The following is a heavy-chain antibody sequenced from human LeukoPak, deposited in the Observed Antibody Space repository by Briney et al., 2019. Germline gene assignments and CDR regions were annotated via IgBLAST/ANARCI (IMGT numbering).Heavy chain of an antibody. CDR1: GFIFRSYG. D-gene: IGHD5-12*01. Sequence: PGGTLRLSCAASGFIFRSYGMHWVRQAPGKGLEWGAFIWYDGSKKYYADAVKGRFTISQDNSKNTLYLHMNSLRAEDTAVYYCARSAAAGRIVATFAYWGQGTLVTVSS. V-gene: IGHV3-30*02. CDR3: ARSAAAGRIVATFAY. CDR2: IWYDGSKK. J-gene: IGHJ4*02.